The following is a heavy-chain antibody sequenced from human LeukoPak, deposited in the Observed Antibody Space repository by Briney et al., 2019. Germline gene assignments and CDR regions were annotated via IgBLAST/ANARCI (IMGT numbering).Heavy chain of an antibody. Sequence: EGSLRLSCAASGFTFSSYSMNWVRQAPGKGLEWVSSISSSSSYIYYADSVKGRFTISRDNAKNSLYLQMNSLRAEDTAVYYCASRSGYDYGDAFDIWGQGTMVTVSS. CDR2: ISSSSSYI. CDR1: GFTFSSYS. V-gene: IGHV3-21*01. J-gene: IGHJ3*02. CDR3: ASRSGYDYGDAFDI. D-gene: IGHD5-12*01.